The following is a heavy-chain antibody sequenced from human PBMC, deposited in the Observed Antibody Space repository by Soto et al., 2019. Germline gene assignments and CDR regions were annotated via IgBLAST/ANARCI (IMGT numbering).Heavy chain of an antibody. CDR3: ARDTKAVAGNNFDY. Sequence: GGSLRLSCAASGFTFSSYSMNWVRQAPGKGLEWVSSISSSSSYIYYADSVRGRFTISRDNAKNSLYLQMNSLRAEDTAVYYCARDTKAVAGNNFDYWGQGTLVTVS. CDR1: GFTFSSYS. J-gene: IGHJ4*02. D-gene: IGHD6-19*01. V-gene: IGHV3-21*01. CDR2: ISSSSSYI.